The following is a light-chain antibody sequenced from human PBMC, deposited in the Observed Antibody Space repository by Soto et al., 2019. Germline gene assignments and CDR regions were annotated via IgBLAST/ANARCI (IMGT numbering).Light chain of an antibody. J-gene: IGLJ1*01. CDR2: DTS. CDR1: TGAVTSGHY. Sequence: QALVTQEPSLTVSPGGTVTLTCGSSTGAVTSGHYPYWFQQKPGQAPRTMIYDTSNKHSWTPARFSGSLLGGKAALTLSGAQPEDEAEYYCLLSYSRPYVFGTGPKVTVL. V-gene: IGLV7-46*01. CDR3: LLSYSRPYV.